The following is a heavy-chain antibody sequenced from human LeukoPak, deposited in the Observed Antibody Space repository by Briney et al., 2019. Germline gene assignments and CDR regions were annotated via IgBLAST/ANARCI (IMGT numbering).Heavy chain of an antibody. CDR1: GFTFSSYA. Sequence: GGSLRLSCAASGFTFSSYAMSWVRQAPGKGLEWVSAISGSGGSTFYADSVKGRFTISRDNSKNTLYLQMNSLRAEDTAVYYCAKKLTIFGVVTSPANAFDIWGQGTMVTVSS. J-gene: IGHJ3*02. CDR2: ISGSGGST. CDR3: AKKLTIFGVVTSPANAFDI. V-gene: IGHV3-23*01. D-gene: IGHD3-3*01.